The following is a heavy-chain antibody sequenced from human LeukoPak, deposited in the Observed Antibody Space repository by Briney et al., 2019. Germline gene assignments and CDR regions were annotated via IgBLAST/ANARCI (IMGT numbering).Heavy chain of an antibody. Sequence: PGGSLRLSCAASGFTFSSYGMNWVRQAPGKGLEWVSYISSSSSTIYYADSVKGRFTISRDNAKNSLYLQMNSLRAEDTAVYYCARNGYYYDSSGYYGYYMDVWGKGTTVTVSS. J-gene: IGHJ6*03. CDR2: ISSSSSTI. CDR3: ARNGYYYDSSGYYGYYMDV. D-gene: IGHD3-22*01. V-gene: IGHV3-48*01. CDR1: GFTFSSYG.